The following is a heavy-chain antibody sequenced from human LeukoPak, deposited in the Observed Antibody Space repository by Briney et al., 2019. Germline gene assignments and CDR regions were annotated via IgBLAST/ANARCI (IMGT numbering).Heavy chain of an antibody. J-gene: IGHJ6*02. CDR3: ARDPPNYDFWSGYYYYYGMDV. CDR1: GFTFSSYA. CDR2: ISYDGSNK. Sequence: PGGSLRLSCAASGFTFSSYAMHWVRQAPGKGLEWVAVISYDGSNKYYADSVKGRFTISRDNSKNTLYLQMNSLRAEDTAVYYCARDPPNYDFWSGYYYYYGMDVWGQGTTVTVSS. V-gene: IGHV3-30-3*01. D-gene: IGHD3-3*01.